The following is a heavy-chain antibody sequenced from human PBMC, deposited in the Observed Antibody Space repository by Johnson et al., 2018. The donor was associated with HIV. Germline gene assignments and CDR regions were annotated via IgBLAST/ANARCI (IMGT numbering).Heavy chain of an antibody. D-gene: IGHD1-26*01. J-gene: IGHJ3*02. CDR1: GFTFSDYY. V-gene: IGHV3-30*02. Sequence: QVQLVESGGGLVKPGGSLRLSCAASGFTFSDYYMSWIRQAPGKGLEWVAFIRYDGSNKYYADSVKGRFTISRDNSKNTLYLQMNSLRAEDTAVYYCAKDGGSYGGAFDIWGQGTMVTVSS. CDR2: IRYDGSNK. CDR3: AKDGGSYGGAFDI.